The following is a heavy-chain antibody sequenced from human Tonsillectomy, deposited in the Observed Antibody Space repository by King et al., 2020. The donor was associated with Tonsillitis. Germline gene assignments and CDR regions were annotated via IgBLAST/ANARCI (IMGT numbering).Heavy chain of an antibody. J-gene: IGHJ4*02. CDR2: ISWNSDNI. CDR1: GFTFDDYA. D-gene: IGHD5-24*01. V-gene: IGHV3-9*01. CDR3: AKDGAHSGEMAINGFLAY. Sequence: VQLVESGGGLVQPGRSLRLSCAASGFTFDDYAMHWVRQAPGKGLEWVSGISWNSDNIGYVDSVKGRFTISRDNAKNSLYLQMNTLRAEDTALYYCAKDGAHSGEMAINGFLAYGGRGTLVTVSS.